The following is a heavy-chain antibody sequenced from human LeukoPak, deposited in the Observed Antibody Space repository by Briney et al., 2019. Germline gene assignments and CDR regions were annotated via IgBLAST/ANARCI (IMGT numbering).Heavy chain of an antibody. CDR2: INPNSGGT. CDR1: GYTFTGYY. J-gene: IGHJ4*02. V-gene: IGHV1-2*02. D-gene: IGHD3-22*01. Sequence: GASVKVSCKASGYTFTGYYMHWVRQAPGQGLEWMGWINPNSGGTNYAQKFQGRVTMTRDTSISTAYMELSRLSSDDTAVYFCAREKSYYFDSSAYSNTFDYWGQATLVTVSS. CDR3: AREKSYYFDSSAYSNTFDY.